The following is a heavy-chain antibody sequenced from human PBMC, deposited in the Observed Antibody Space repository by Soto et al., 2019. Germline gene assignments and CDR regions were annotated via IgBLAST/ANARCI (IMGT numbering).Heavy chain of an antibody. CDR1: GYTFTSYD. Sequence: ASVKVSCKASGYTFTSYDINWVRQATGQGLEWMGWMNPNSGNTGYAQKFQGRVTMTRNTSISTAYMELSSLRSEDTDVYYCAVPYYFWSGYYRDGAFDILGQGTMGTGSS. J-gene: IGHJ3*02. D-gene: IGHD3-3*01. CDR2: MNPNSGNT. V-gene: IGHV1-8*01. CDR3: AVPYYFWSGYYRDGAFDI.